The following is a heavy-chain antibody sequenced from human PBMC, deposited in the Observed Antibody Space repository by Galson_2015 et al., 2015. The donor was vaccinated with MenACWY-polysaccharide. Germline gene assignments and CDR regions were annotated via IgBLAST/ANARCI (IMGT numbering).Heavy chain of an antibody. CDR3: TNGGL. J-gene: IGHJ4*02. V-gene: IGHV3-7*01. D-gene: IGHD3-16*01. CDR2: TNQDGSVK. Sequence: SLRLSCAASGLTFSGHWTAWVRQAPGKGLEWVGNTNQDGSVKFYVDSVKGRFTISRDNAKNSLYLQMDNLRAGDSAVYYCTNGGLWGQGTLVTVSS. CDR1: GLTFSGHW.